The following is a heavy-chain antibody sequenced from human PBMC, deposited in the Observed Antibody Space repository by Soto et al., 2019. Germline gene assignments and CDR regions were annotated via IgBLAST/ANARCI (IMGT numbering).Heavy chain of an antibody. V-gene: IGHV1-18*01. CDR3: ARAFFYQGSDSRGYSFDAFDF. D-gene: IGHD3-22*01. J-gene: IGHJ3*01. CDR1: GYTFTSSG. CDR2: ISAHTGSS. Sequence: QVQLVQSGAEVKKPGAPVKVSCKASGYTFTSSGMSWVRQAPGQGLEWMGWISAHTGSSEYAQRFQGRVTMTSDRSTSTAHMELRSLRSDDTAVYYCARAFFYQGSDSRGYSFDAFDFWGPGTLVTVSS.